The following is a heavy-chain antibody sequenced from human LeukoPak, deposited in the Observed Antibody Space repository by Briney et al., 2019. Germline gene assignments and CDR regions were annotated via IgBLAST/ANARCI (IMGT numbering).Heavy chain of an antibody. J-gene: IGHJ3*02. CDR3: ARGYYDSSGYIPDAFDI. V-gene: IGHV3-23*01. Sequence: GGSLRLSCAASGFTFSTYAMTWSTYAMTWVRQAPGKGLEWVSSISGSGDNTYYADSVKGRFTISRDNSKNTLYLQMNSLRAEDTAVYYCARGYYDSSGYIPDAFDIWGQGTMVTVSS. CDR2: ISGSGDNT. CDR1: GFTFSTYAMTWSTYA. D-gene: IGHD3-22*01.